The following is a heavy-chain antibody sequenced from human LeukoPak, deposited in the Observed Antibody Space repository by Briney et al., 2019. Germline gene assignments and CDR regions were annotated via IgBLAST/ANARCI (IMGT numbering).Heavy chain of an antibody. Sequence: ASVKVSCKASGYTFTGYYMHWVRQAPGQGLEWVGWINPSSGGTNYAQRFQGRVTMTRDTSLSTAYMELSSLRSDDTALYYCARATHCGSTSCYSPDYWGQGTLVTVSS. V-gene: IGHV1-2*02. D-gene: IGHD2-2*02. J-gene: IGHJ4*02. CDR3: ARATHCGSTSCYSPDY. CDR1: GYTFTGYY. CDR2: INPSSGGT.